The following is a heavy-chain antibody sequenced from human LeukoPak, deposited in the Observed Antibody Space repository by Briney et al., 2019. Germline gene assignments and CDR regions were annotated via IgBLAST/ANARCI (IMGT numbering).Heavy chain of an antibody. CDR3: ARRWFFDY. CDR1: GFTFSSYE. CDR2: ISGSGSTI. J-gene: IGHJ4*02. V-gene: IGHV3-48*03. Sequence: GGSLRLSCAASGFTFSSYEMNWVRQAPGKGLEWISYISGSGSTIYYADSVKGRFTISRDNARSSLYLQLNSLRAEDTAVYYCARRWFFDYWGQGTLVTVSS. D-gene: IGHD3-9*01.